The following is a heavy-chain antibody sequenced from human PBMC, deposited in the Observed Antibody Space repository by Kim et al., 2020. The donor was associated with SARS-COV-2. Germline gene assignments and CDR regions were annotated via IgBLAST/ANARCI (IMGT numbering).Heavy chain of an antibody. D-gene: IGHD6-19*01. CDR1: GGSISSGGYS. CDR2: IFQTGTT. J-gene: IGHJ4*02. Sequence: SETLSLTCAVSGGSISSGGYSWSWIRQSPEKGLEWLGYIFQTGTTYYNPSLKSRVTISLDRSKNQFSLNLNSMTAADTAVYYCARAGSSGVDYWGQGTLVSVSS. V-gene: IGHV4-30-2*06. CDR3: ARAGSSGVDY.